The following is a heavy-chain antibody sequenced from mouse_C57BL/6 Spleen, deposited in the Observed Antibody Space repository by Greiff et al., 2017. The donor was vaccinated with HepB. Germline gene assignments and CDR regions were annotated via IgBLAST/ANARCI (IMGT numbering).Heavy chain of an antibody. J-gene: IGHJ1*03. CDR1: GYTFTSYG. CDR2: IYPRSGNT. Sequence: QVQLQQSGAELARPGASVKLSCKASGYTFTSYGMSWVKQRTGQGLEWIGEIYPRSGNTYYNEKFKGKATLTADKSSSTAYMELRSLTSEDSAVYFCARREVITTVVRYFDVWGTGTTVTVSS. V-gene: IGHV1-81*01. D-gene: IGHD1-1*01. CDR3: ARREVITTVVRYFDV.